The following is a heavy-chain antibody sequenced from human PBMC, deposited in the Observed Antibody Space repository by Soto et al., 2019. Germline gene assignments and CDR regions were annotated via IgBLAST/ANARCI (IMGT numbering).Heavy chain of an antibody. CDR1: GFTFSSYA. V-gene: IGHV3-23*01. CDR2: ISGSGGSK. J-gene: IGHJ3*02. Sequence: GGSLRLSCAASGFTFSSYAMSWVRQAPGKGLEWVSAISGSGGSKYYEDSVKVRFTISIDNAKNTLYLQMNSLRAEDTAVYYCAKDRIAVAGDAFDIWGQGTMVTVSS. D-gene: IGHD6-19*01. CDR3: AKDRIAVAGDAFDI.